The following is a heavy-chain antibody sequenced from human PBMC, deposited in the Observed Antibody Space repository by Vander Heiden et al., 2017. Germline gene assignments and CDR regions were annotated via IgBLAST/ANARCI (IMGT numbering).Heavy chain of an antibody. CDR2: ISSSSSYI. CDR1: GFTFSRYS. CDR3: ARDRNCSGGSCSPYYFDY. V-gene: IGHV3-21*01. Sequence: EVQLVESGGGLVKPGGSLRLSCAASGFTFSRYSMNWVRQAPCRGLEWFTSISSSSSYIYYADSVKGRFTISRDNAKNSLYLQMNSLRAEDTAVYYCARDRNCSGGSCSPYYFDYWGQGTLVTVSS. D-gene: IGHD2-15*01. J-gene: IGHJ4*02.